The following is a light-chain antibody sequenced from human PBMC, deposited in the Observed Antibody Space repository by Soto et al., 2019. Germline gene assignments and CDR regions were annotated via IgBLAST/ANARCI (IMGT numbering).Light chain of an antibody. J-gene: IGLJ1*01. V-gene: IGLV1-47*01. CDR2: RNN. CDR3: SSYAGSNNYV. Sequence: QSVLTQPPSASGTPGQRVTISCSGSSSNIESNYVYCYQQLPGTAPKLLIYRNNQRPSGVPDRFSGSKSGNTASLTVSGLQAEDEADYYCSSYAGSNNYVFGTGTKLTVL. CDR1: SSNIESNY.